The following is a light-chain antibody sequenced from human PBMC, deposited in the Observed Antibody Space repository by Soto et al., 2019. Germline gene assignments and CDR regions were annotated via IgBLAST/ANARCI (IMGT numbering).Light chain of an antibody. V-gene: IGLV2-23*01. CDR3: CSYGGSDV. J-gene: IGLJ1*01. CDR2: EGS. CDR1: SSDIGNYKL. Sequence: QSALTQPASVSGSPGQSITIPCTGTSSDIGNYKLVSWYQQHPNTAPKLLIYEGSKRPSGVSNRFSGSNSGNTASLTISGLQAEDEADYYCCSYGGSDVFGTGTKLTVL.